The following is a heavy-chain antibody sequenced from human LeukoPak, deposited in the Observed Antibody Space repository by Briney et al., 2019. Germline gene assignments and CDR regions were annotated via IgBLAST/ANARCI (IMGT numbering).Heavy chain of an antibody. J-gene: IGHJ5*02. CDR1: GGTFSNYA. CDR2: IIPIFGTA. V-gene: IGHV1-69*05. Sequence: GASVKVSCKASGGTFSNYAISWVRQAPGQGLEWMGRIIPIFGTANYAQKFQGRVTITTDESTSTAYMELSSLRSEDTAVYYCAREVDDSSGYYSPWGQGTLVTVSS. D-gene: IGHD3-22*01. CDR3: AREVDDSSGYYSP.